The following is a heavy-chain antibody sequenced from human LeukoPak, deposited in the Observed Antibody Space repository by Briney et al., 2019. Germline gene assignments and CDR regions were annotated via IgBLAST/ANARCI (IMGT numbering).Heavy chain of an antibody. CDR2: LTGSSSST. Sequence: GGSLRLSCAASGFTFSSYAMSWVRQAPGKGLEWVAALTGSSSSTYYADTVKGRFTISRDNSKNTLYLQMNSLRAEDTAVYYCAKQVESTWWFYYMDVWGKGTTVTVSS. D-gene: IGHD2-15*01. CDR3: AKQVESTWWFYYMDV. CDR1: GFTFSSYA. J-gene: IGHJ6*03. V-gene: IGHV3-23*01.